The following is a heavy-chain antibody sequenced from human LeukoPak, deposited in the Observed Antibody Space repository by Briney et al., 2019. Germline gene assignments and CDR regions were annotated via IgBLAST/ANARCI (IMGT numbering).Heavy chain of an antibody. D-gene: IGHD4-17*01. J-gene: IGHJ4*02. CDR2: IRSKANSYAT. V-gene: IGHV3-73*01. CDR1: GFTFSGSA. Sequence: GGSLRLSCAASGFTFSGSAMHWVRQASGKGLEWVGRIRSKANSYATAYAASVKGRFTISRDDSKNTAYLQMNSLKTEDTAVYYCTHDCGDYGFDYWGQGTLVTASS. CDR3: THDCGDYGFDY.